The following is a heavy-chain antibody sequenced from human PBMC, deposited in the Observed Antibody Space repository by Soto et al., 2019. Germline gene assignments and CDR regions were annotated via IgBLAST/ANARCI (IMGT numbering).Heavy chain of an antibody. Sequence: GGSLRLSCAASGFTFSSYWMHWVRQAPGKGLVWVSRTNSDGSSTSYADSVKGRFTISRDNAKNTLYLQMNSLRAEDTAVYYCARVIVGATLDYWGQGTLVTVSS. D-gene: IGHD1-26*01. CDR2: TNSDGSST. V-gene: IGHV3-74*01. J-gene: IGHJ4*02. CDR3: ARVIVGATLDY. CDR1: GFTFSSYW.